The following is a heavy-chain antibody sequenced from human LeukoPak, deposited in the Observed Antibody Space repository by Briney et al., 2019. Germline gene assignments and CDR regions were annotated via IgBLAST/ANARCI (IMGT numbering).Heavy chain of an antibody. Sequence: PSETLSLTCAVSGYSISSGYYWGWIRQPPGKGLEWIGSIYHSGSTYYNPSLKSRVTISVDTSKNQFSLKLSSVTAADTAVYYCAGRNYYYDSSAYAFDIWGQGTLVTVSS. V-gene: IGHV4-38-2*01. J-gene: IGHJ3*02. D-gene: IGHD3-22*01. CDR2: IYHSGST. CDR3: AGRNYYYDSSAYAFDI. CDR1: GYSISSGYY.